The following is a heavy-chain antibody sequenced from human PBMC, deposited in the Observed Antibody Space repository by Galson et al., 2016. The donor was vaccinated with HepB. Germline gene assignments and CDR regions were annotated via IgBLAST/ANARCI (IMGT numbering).Heavy chain of an antibody. CDR2: IWYDGSTK. J-gene: IGHJ3*01. CDR3: ARDRDCLDAFDF. CDR1: GFTFSSYG. V-gene: IGHV3-33*01. D-gene: IGHD2-21*02. Sequence: SLRLSCAASGFTFSSYGMYWARQAPGKGLEWVAAIWYDGSTKYYADSVKGRFTISSDNSKNTLYLQMNSLIAEDTAVYYCARDRDCLDAFDFWGQGTMVTVSS.